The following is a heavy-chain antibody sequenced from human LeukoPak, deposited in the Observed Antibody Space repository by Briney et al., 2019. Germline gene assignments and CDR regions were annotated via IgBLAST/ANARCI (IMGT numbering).Heavy chain of an antibody. J-gene: IGHJ4*02. Sequence: PGGSLRLSCAAPVNYWMHWVGQAPGKGLVWVSHINSDGSWTSYADSVKGRFTISKDNAKNTVYLQMNNLRAEDTAVYYCVSFYEAYWGRGTLVTVSS. CDR2: INSDGSWT. CDR3: VSFYEAY. CDR1: VNYW. V-gene: IGHV3-74*01. D-gene: IGHD2/OR15-2a*01.